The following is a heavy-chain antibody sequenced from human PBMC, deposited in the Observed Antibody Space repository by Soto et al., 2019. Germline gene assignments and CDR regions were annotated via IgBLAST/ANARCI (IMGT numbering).Heavy chain of an antibody. CDR2: IIPFLGIA. D-gene: IGHD1-26*01. J-gene: IGHJ4*02. CDR1: GGTFNSHT. V-gene: IGHV1-69*02. Sequence: QVRLMQSGAEVKEPGSSVKVSCKAAGGTFNSHTMSWVRQAPGQGLEWMGRIIPFLGIANYAQKFQGRVTLTADKATNISYMELNNLRSEDKAVYNCASPIVGSTTWGQGSLVTVSS. CDR3: ASPIVGSTT.